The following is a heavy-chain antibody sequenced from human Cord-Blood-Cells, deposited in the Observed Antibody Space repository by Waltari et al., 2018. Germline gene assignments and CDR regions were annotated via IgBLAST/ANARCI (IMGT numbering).Heavy chain of an antibody. J-gene: IGHJ4*02. CDR2: IYYSGST. CDR3: ASPIYDSSGYYFDY. V-gene: IGHV4-39*01. D-gene: IGHD3-22*01. CDR1: GGSISSSSYY. Sequence: QLQLQESGPGLVKPSETLSLTCTVSGGSISSSSYYCGWIRTPPGKGLEWIGSIYYSGSTYYNPSLKSRVTISVDTSKNQFSLKLSSVTAADTAVYYCASPIYDSSGYYFDYWGQGTLVTVSS.